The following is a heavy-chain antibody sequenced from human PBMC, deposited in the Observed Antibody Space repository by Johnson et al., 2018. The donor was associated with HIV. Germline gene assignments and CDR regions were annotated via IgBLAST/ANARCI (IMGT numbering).Heavy chain of an antibody. Sequence: VQLVESGGGVVQPGRSLRLSCAASGFTFSSYGMHWVRQAPGKGLEWVAVISYDGSEKYYVDSVKGRFTISRDNAKNSLHLQMNSLRADDTAVYYCARKGDAFDIWGQGTMVTVAS. CDR1: GFTFSSYG. V-gene: IGHV3-30*03. J-gene: IGHJ3*02. CDR3: ARKGDAFDI. CDR2: ISYDGSEK.